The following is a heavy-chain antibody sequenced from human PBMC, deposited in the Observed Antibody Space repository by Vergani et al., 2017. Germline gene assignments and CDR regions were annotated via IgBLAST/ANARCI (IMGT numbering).Heavy chain of an antibody. CDR3: AKAYVPDASALVVPAAVDF. J-gene: IGHJ4*02. V-gene: IGHV3-23*04. CDR2: ISGSGGST. D-gene: IGHD2-2*01. CDR1: GFTFSNYA. Sequence: EVQLVESGGGLVQPGRSLRLSCAASGFTFSNYAMSWVRQAPGKGLEWVSGISGSGGSTYYADSVKGRFTISRDNSKNTLFLQMDSLRAEDTAIYYCAKAYVPDASALVVPAAVDFWGQGTLVTVSS.